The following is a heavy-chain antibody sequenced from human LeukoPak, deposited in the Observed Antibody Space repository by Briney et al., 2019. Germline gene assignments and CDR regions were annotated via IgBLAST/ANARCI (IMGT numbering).Heavy chain of an antibody. Sequence: PGRSLRLSCAASGFTFSSYAMHWVRQAPGKGLEWVAVISYDGSNKYYADSVKGRFTISRDNSKNTLYLQMNGLRAEDTAVYYCARDTASYYYDSSDAFDIWGQGTMVTVSS. V-gene: IGHV3-30-3*01. CDR3: ARDTASYYYDSSDAFDI. CDR1: GFTFSSYA. J-gene: IGHJ3*02. D-gene: IGHD3-22*01. CDR2: ISYDGSNK.